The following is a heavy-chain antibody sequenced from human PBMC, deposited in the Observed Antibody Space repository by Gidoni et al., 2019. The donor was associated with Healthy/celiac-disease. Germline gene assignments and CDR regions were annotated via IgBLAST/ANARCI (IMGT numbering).Heavy chain of an antibody. Sequence: EVQLVVSGGGLIQPGGSLRLSCAASGFTVSSNYMSWVRQAPGKGLAWVSVIYSGGSTYYADSVKGRFTISRDNSKNTLYLQMNSLRAEDTAVYYCARGIEEKWELLHYWGQGTLVTVSS. CDR2: IYSGGST. V-gene: IGHV3-53*01. D-gene: IGHD1-26*01. J-gene: IGHJ4*02. CDR1: GFTVSSNY. CDR3: ARGIEEKWELLHY.